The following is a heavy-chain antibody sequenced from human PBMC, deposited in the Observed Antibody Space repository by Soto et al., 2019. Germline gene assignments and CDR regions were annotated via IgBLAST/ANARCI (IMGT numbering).Heavy chain of an antibody. Sequence: DVQLVESGGGLIQPGGSLRLSCAVSGLTVSGKKYVAWVRQAPGKGLEWVSGFYDLDGTYYADSLKGRFTTSTDSSRTIVYLQMNYLRPEDTAVYYCATWHLQEHAYAVWGQGTTVTVSS. CDR3: ATWHLQEHAYAV. CDR1: GLTVSGKKY. D-gene: IGHD4-4*01. V-gene: IGHV3-53*01. J-gene: IGHJ3*01. CDR2: FYDLDGT.